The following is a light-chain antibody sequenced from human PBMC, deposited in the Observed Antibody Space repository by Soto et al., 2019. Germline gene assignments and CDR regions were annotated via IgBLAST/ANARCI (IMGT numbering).Light chain of an antibody. CDR2: DAS. V-gene: IGKV1-5*01. CDR3: QHYGGMWT. CDR1: QSVSGW. J-gene: IGKJ1*01. Sequence: QVTGSPCTLAASVGDHDTVTVRASQSVSGWLAWYQQKPGKAPKVLIYDASNLEYGVPSRFSGSGFGTEFILTISSLQPDDFATYWCQHYGGMWTFGEGTKVDIK.